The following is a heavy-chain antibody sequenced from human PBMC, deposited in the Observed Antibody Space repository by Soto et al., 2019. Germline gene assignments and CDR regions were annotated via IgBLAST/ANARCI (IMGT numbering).Heavy chain of an antibody. Sequence: QVQLVESGGGVVQPGRSLRLSCAASGFTFSSYAISWVRQAPGQGLEWMGGIIPIFGTANYAQKFQGRVTITADKSTSTAYMELSSLRSEDTAVYYCARSPTQFNAFDIWGQGTMVTVSS. CDR3: ARSPTQFNAFDI. CDR1: GFTFSSYA. J-gene: IGHJ3*02. V-gene: IGHV1-69*06. D-gene: IGHD4-17*01. CDR2: IIPIFGTA.